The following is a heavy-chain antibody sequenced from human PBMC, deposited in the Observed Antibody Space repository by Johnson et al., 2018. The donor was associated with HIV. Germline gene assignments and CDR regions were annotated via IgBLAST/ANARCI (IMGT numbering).Heavy chain of an antibody. CDR3: ARGDRSTDYRRGAFDI. CDR2: IGTTGDT. Sequence: VQLVESGGGLVQPGGSLRLSCAASGFTFSSYDMYWVRQTTGKGLEWVSGIGTTGDTYYPGSVKGRFTISRENAKDTLYLQMNSLRAEDTAAYSCARGDRSTDYRRGAFDIWGQGTMVTVSS. V-gene: IGHV3-13*01. D-gene: IGHD4-11*01. CDR1: GFTFSSYD. J-gene: IGHJ3*02.